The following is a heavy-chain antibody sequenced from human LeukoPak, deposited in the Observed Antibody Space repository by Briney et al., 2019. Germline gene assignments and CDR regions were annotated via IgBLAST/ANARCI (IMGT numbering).Heavy chain of an antibody. CDR1: GFTFSSYW. D-gene: IGHD4/OR15-4a*01. J-gene: IGHJ4*02. Sequence: PGGSLRLSCAASGFTFSSYWMHWVRQAPGKGLVWVSRINSDGSRTSHADSVKGRFTISRDNVKNTLYLQMNSLRAEDTAVYYCGRAKPDGIGAYDNWGQGTLVTVSS. CDR2: INSDGSRT. CDR3: GRAKPDGIGAYDN. V-gene: IGHV3-74*01.